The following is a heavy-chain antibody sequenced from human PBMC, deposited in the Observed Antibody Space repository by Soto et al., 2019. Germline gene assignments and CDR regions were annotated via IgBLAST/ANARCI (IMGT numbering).Heavy chain of an antibody. J-gene: IGHJ4*02. CDR1: GFTFNMSA. D-gene: IGHD2-2*01. Sequence: EVQLLESGGGLVQPGGSLRLSCAASGFTFNMSAMSWVRQAPGKGLEWVSTTGLNGRTTYYADSVKGRFTISRDNSKNTLHLQMNSLRAEDTAVYYCATVHSTSRTFDYWGQGTLVTVSS. CDR2: TGLNGRTT. V-gene: IGHV3-23*01. CDR3: ATVHSTSRTFDY.